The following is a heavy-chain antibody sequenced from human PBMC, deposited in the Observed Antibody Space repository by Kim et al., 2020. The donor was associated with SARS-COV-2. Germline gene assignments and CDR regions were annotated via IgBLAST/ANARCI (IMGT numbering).Heavy chain of an antibody. V-gene: IGHV3-30-3*01. CDR3: ARDGGYWFDP. CDR1: GFTFSSYA. Sequence: GGSLRLSCAASGFTFSSYAMHWVRQAPGKGLEWVAVISYDGSTKYYADSVKGRFTISRDNSKNTLYLQMNSLRAEDTAVYYCARDGGYWFDPWGQGTLVTVST. J-gene: IGHJ5*02. D-gene: IGHD3-16*01. CDR2: ISYDGSTK.